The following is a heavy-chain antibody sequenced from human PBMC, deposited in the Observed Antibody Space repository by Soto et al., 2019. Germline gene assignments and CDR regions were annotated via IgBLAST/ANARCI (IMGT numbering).Heavy chain of an antibody. J-gene: IGHJ4*02. Sequence: LGESLKISCKGSGYSFTSYWIGWVRQMPGKGLEWMGIIYPGDSDTRYSPSFQGQVTISADKSISTAYLQWSSLKASDTAMYYCARTRRSSDGRQYYFDYWGRGTLVTVSS. D-gene: IGHD6-25*01. CDR2: IYPGDSDT. CDR1: GYSFTSYW. V-gene: IGHV5-51*01. CDR3: ARTRRSSDGRQYYFDY.